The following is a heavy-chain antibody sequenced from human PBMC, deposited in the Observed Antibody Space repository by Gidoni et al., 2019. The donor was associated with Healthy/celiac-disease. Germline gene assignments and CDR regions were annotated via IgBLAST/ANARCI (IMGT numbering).Heavy chain of an antibody. V-gene: IGHV3-7*01. CDR2: IKQEGSEK. Sequence: EVQLVESGGGLVQPGGSLRLSCAASGFTFSSYWMSWARQAPGKGLEWVANIKQEGSEKYYVDSVKGRFTISRDNAKNSLYLQMNSLGAEDTAVYYCARALYYDFWSGYSAFDYWGQGTLVTVSS. CDR1: GFTFSSYW. CDR3: ARALYYDFWSGYSAFDY. J-gene: IGHJ4*02. D-gene: IGHD3-3*01.